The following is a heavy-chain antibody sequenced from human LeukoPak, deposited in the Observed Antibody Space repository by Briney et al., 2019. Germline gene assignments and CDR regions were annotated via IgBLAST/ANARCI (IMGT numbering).Heavy chain of an antibody. CDR2: IWHDGGNK. CDR3: AESGRGYSSSPHYYYMDV. V-gene: IGHV3-30*02. Sequence: GGSLRLSCPASGFTLRDYGMHWVRQAPGKGLEGVAVIWHDGGNKYYADSVQGRFTISRDNSKNTLYLQMNSLRAEDTAVYYCAESGRGYSSSPHYYYMDVWGKGTTVTVSS. J-gene: IGHJ6*03. D-gene: IGHD6-6*01. CDR1: GFTLRDYG.